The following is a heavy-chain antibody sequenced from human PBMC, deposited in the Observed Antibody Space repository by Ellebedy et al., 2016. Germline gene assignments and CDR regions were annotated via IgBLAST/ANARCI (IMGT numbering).Heavy chain of an antibody. V-gene: IGHV4-34*01. J-gene: IGHJ6*03. CDR2: INHSGST. CDR3: ARGAMTPYYYMDV. CDR1: GGSFSGYY. Sequence: SETLSLXCAVYGGSFSGYYWSWIRQPPGKGLEWIGEINHSGSTNYNPSLKSRVTISVDTSKNQFSLKLSSVTAADTAVYYCARGAMTPYYYMDVWGKGTTVTVSS.